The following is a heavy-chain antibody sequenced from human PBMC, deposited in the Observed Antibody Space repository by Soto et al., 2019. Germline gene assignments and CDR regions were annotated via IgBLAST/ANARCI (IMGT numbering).Heavy chain of an antibody. J-gene: IGHJ3*02. CDR2: IYYSGST. Sequence: SETLSLTCTVSGGSISSGGYYWSWIRQHPGKGLEWIGYIYYSGSTYYNPSLKSRVTISVDTSKNQFSLKLSSVTAADTAVYYCARSPRLDIVVVVAAKLGIFDIWGQGTMVTVSS. CDR1: GGSISSGGYY. D-gene: IGHD2-15*01. V-gene: IGHV4-31*03. CDR3: ARSPRLDIVVVVAAKLGIFDI.